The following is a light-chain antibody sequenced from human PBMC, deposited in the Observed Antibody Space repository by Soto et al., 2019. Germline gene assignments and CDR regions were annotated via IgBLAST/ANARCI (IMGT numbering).Light chain of an antibody. V-gene: IGKV3-15*01. Sequence: EIVMTQSPATLSVSPGERATLCCRAGQGVTTSFAWYQQKSGQSPRLLIYDVSIRATGVPARFSGSGSETDFTLTISGLQSEDSAVYFCQQYNNWPFSFGPGTRLEIK. CDR3: QQYNNWPFS. CDR2: DVS. J-gene: IGKJ5*01. CDR1: QGVTTS.